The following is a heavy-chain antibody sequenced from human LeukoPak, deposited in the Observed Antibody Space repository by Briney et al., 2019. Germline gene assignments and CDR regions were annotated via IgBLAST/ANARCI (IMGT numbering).Heavy chain of an antibody. CDR1: GFTFSNAW. CDR3: AKVVVITFGEFDY. CDR2: ISGSGGGT. Sequence: GGSLRLSCAASGFTFSNAWMSWVRQAPGKGLEWVSAISGSGGGTYYADSVKGRFTISRDNSKNTLYLQMNSLRAEDTAVYYCAKVVVITFGEFDYWGQGTLVTVSS. J-gene: IGHJ4*02. V-gene: IGHV3-23*01. D-gene: IGHD3-22*01.